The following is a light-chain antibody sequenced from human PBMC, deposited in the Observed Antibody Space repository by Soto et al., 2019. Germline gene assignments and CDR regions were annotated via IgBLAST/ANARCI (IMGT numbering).Light chain of an antibody. CDR2: DAS. J-gene: IGKJ1*01. CDR3: QQYSSYPWT. V-gene: IGKV1-5*01. CDR1: QSISSW. Sequence: DIQMTQSPSTLSASVGDRVTITCRASQSISSWLAWYQQKPGKAPELLIYDASSLESGVPSRFSGSGSGTEFTLTISSLQPDDFATSYCQQYSSYPWTFGQGTKVEIK.